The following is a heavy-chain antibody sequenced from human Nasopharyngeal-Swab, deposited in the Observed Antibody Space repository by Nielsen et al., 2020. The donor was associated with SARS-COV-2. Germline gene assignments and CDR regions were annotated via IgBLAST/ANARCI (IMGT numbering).Heavy chain of an antibody. V-gene: IGHV4-39*07. Sequence: SETLSLTCTVSGGSISSSSYYWGWIRQPPGKGLEWIGSIYYSGSTNYNPSLKSRVTISVDTSKNQFSLKLSSVTAADTAVYYCARDPISVVPAADDAFDIWGQGTMVTVSS. D-gene: IGHD2-2*01. CDR1: GGSISSSSYY. CDR3: ARDPISVVPAADDAFDI. CDR2: IYYSGST. J-gene: IGHJ3*02.